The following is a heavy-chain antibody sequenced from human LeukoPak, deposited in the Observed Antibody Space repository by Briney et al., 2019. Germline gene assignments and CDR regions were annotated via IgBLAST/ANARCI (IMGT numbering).Heavy chain of an antibody. V-gene: IGHV5-51*01. Sequence: GESLKISCKGSGYTFTSYCIDWVRQMPGTGLEWMGIICPADSHTRSSPSFQGQVTISADKSISTAYLHCSSLKASDTAMYYCARHRDGGNSDRYFDYWGQGTLVTVSS. J-gene: IGHJ4*02. D-gene: IGHD4-23*01. CDR1: GYTFTSYC. CDR2: ICPADSHT. CDR3: ARHRDGGNSDRYFDY.